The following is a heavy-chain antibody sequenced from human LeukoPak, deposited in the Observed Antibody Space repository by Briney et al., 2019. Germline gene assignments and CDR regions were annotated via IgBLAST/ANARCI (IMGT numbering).Heavy chain of an antibody. Sequence: SETLSLTCTVSGGSISSSSYYWGWIRQPPGKGLEWIGSIYYSGSTYYNPSLKSRVTISVDTSKNQFSLKLSSVTAADTAVYYCLGVWFGELLYQYFDYWGQGTLVTVSS. J-gene: IGHJ4*02. D-gene: IGHD3-10*01. CDR3: LGVWFGELLYQYFDY. CDR1: GGSISSSSYY. V-gene: IGHV4-39*01. CDR2: IYYSGST.